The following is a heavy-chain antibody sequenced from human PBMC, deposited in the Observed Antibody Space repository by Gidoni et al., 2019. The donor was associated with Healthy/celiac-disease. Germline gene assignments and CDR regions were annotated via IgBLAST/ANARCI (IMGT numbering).Heavy chain of an antibody. CDR1: GFTFRDYY. D-gene: IGHD3-22*01. V-gene: IGHV3-11*06. CDR2: ISSSSSYT. Sequence: QVQLVESGGGLVKPGGSLRLSCAASGFTFRDYYMSWIRQAPGKGLEWVSYISSSSSYTNYADSVKGRFTISRDNAKNSLYLQMNSLRAEDTAVYYCARDPYYDSSGYPDYWGQGTLVTVSS. J-gene: IGHJ4*02. CDR3: ARDPYYDSSGYPDY.